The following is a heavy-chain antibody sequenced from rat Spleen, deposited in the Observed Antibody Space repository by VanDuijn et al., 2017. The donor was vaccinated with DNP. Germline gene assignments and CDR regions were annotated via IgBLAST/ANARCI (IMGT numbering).Heavy chain of an antibody. CDR2: ISTSGSRT. D-gene: IGHD1-6*01. CDR3: ARDMLYYGLAFFDY. J-gene: IGHJ2*01. CDR1: GFTFDHYY. Sequence: EVQLVESGGGLVLPGRSLKLSCAASGFTFDHYYMAWVRQAPMQGLEWVATISTSGSRTYYPDSVKGRFTSSRDNAKSTLYLQMESLRSEDTATYYCARDMLYYGLAFFDYWGQGVMVTVSS. V-gene: IGHV5-25*01.